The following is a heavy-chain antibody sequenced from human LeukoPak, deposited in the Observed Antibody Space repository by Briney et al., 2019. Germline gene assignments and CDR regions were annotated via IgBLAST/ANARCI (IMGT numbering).Heavy chain of an antibody. CDR3: ARVILQLWFGELNGFDY. CDR1: GYTFTSYA. D-gene: IGHD3-10*01. J-gene: IGHJ4*02. V-gene: IGHV1-3*01. Sequence: ASVKVSCKASGYTFTSYAMHWVRQAPGQRLEWMGWINAGNGNTKYSQKFQGRVTITRDTSASTAYMELSSLRSEDTAVYYCARVILQLWFGELNGFDYWGQGTLVTVSS. CDR2: INAGNGNT.